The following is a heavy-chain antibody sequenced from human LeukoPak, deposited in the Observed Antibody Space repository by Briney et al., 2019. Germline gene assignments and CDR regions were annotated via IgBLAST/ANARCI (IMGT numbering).Heavy chain of an antibody. CDR2: IYYSGST. Sequence: SSETLSLTCTVSGGSISSYYWSWIRQPPGKGLEWIGYIYYSGSTNYNPSLKSRVTISVDTSKNQFSLKLSSVTAADTAVYYCARGVQIDAFDIWGQGTMVTVSS. CDR1: GGSISSYY. CDR3: ARGVQIDAFDI. J-gene: IGHJ3*02. V-gene: IGHV4-59*01.